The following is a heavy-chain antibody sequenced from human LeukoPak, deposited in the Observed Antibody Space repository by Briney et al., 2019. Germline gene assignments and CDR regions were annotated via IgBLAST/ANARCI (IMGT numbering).Heavy chain of an antibody. V-gene: IGHV1-18*01. Sequence: GASVKVSCKASGYTFTSYGISWVRQAPGQGLEWMGWISAYNGNTNYAQKLQGRVTMTTDTSTSTAYMELRSLRSDDTAVYYCARVVTMVRGVIGEENWFDPWGQGTLVTVSS. CDR1: GYTFTSYG. J-gene: IGHJ5*02. CDR2: ISAYNGNT. D-gene: IGHD3-10*01. CDR3: ARVVTMVRGVIGEENWFDP.